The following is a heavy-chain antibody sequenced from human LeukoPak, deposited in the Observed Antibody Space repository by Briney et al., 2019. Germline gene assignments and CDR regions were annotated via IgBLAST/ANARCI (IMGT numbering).Heavy chain of an antibody. D-gene: IGHD3-16*01. J-gene: IGHJ6*02. CDR2: MNQDGSEK. CDR3: ATYTHWVAGDV. V-gene: IGHV3-7*01. Sequence: GGSLRLSRAASGFTFSDSWMSWVRQAPGRGLEWVANMNQDGSEKDYVDSVKGRFTISRDNARNSLYLQMGSLRAEDTAVYYCATYTHWVAGDVWGQGTTVTVSS. CDR1: GFTFSDSW.